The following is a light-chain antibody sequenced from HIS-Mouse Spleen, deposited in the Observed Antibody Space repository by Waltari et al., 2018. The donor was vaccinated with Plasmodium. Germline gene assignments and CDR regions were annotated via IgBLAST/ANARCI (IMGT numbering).Light chain of an antibody. CDR2: EDS. CDR1: AWPTKY. J-gene: IGLJ3*02. V-gene: IGLV3-10*01. Sequence: SYELTQQPSVSVSPGQTARLTCSGDAWPTKYHYWYQQKSGQAPVLVIYEDSKRPSGIPERFSGSSSGTMATLTISGAQVEDEADYYCYSTDSSGNHRVFGGGTKLTVL. CDR3: YSTDSSGNHRV.